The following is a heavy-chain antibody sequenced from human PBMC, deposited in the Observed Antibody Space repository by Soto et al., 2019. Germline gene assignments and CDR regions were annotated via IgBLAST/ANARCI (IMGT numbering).Heavy chain of an antibody. CDR1: GGAFSTYA. CDR2: VIPLFGTS. CDR3: GRELKARGHFGMDV. D-gene: IGHD3-10*01. J-gene: IGHJ6*02. V-gene: IGHV1-69*06. Sequence: QVQLVQSGAEVKEPGSSVKVACQASGGAFSTYAISWVRQAPGQGLEWMGGVIPLFGTSNYLPKFQGRVSIAADRSTETVFNELGRLRFDDTAVDFFGRELKARGHFGMDVWGQGTTVTVSS.